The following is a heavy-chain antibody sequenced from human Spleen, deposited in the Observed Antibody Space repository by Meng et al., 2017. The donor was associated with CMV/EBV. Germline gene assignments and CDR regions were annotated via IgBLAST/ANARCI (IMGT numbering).Heavy chain of an antibody. CDR1: GASIKTTTYY. CDR3: ARLAGYCSSTNCPHDS. J-gene: IGHJ4*02. D-gene: IGHD2-2*01. V-gene: IGHV4-39*01. CDR2: VFYTGRT. Sequence: SETLSLTCSVSGASIKTTTYYWGWIRQPPGKAPEWIGNVFYTGRTLYNPSLESRVTISVDTSKSQFSLKLTSLTAADTALYFCARLAGYCSSTNCPHDSWGQGTLVTVSS.